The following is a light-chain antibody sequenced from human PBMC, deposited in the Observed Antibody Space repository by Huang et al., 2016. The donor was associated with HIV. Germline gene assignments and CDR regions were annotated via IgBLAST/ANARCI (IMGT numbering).Light chain of an antibody. J-gene: IGKJ3*01. Sequence: EIVLTQSPGTLSLSPGERATLSCRASQSVSGSFLAWYQQKPGQAPRLLIYGASNRATGIPDRFRGSGSGTDFTLTISRLEPEDFAVYYCQQYGRSLTFGPGTTVDIK. CDR3: QQYGRSLT. CDR2: GAS. CDR1: QSVSGSF. V-gene: IGKV3-20*01.